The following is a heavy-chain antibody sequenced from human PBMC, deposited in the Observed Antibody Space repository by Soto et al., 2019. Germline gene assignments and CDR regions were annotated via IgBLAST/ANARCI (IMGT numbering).Heavy chain of an antibody. CDR3: AKDGAEMATITGAFDI. CDR1: GFTFSRYA. D-gene: IGHD5-12*01. Sequence: GGSLRLSCAASGFTFSRYAMSWVRQAPGKGLEWVSAISGSGGSTYYADSVKGRFTISRDNSKNTLYLQMNSLRAEDTAVYYCAKDGAEMATITGAFDIWGQGTMVTVSS. CDR2: ISGSGGST. J-gene: IGHJ3*02. V-gene: IGHV3-23*01.